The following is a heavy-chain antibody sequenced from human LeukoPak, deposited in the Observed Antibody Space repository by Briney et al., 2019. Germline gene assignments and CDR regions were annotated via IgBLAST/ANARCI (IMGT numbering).Heavy chain of an antibody. D-gene: IGHD6-19*01. Sequence: GGSLRLSCAASGFTFSTHAMSWVRQAPGKGLEWVSGISGSGGNSFYADSVKGRFTISRDNSKNTLYLQMNSLRAENTAVYYCAKKSGVAVSDTHFDYWGQGTLVTVSS. CDR3: AKKSGVAVSDTHFDY. CDR1: GFTFSTHA. J-gene: IGHJ4*02. V-gene: IGHV3-23*01. CDR2: ISGSGGNS.